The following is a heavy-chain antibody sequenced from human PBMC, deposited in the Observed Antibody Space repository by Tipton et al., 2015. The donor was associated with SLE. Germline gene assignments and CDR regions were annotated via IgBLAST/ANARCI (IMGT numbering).Heavy chain of an antibody. CDR3: ARGKRHYDVLTGYYSKPHYFDF. D-gene: IGHD3-9*01. Sequence: TLSLTCYVTGVSISNYYWTWIRQSPGKGLEWIVNVYKNYNPSLESRVTISVDTSRNLFSLNLSSVTAADTAVYYCARGKRHYDVLTGYYSKPHYFDFWGQGTVVAVSP. CDR1: GVSISNYY. CDR2: VYKN. V-gene: IGHV4-59*01. J-gene: IGHJ4*02.